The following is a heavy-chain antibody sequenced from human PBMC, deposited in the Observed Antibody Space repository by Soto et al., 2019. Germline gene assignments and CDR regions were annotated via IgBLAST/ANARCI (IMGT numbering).Heavy chain of an antibody. D-gene: IGHD3-16*02. J-gene: IGHJ6*04. V-gene: IGHV3-7*01. CDR3: ADPLDLDV. Sequence: EVQLVESGGGLVQPGGSLRLSCAASGFTFSSSWISWVRQAPGKGLEWVATIKPDGSEKYYVDSVKGRFTISRDNAKNSLYLQMTSLRVEETAVFYCADPLDLDVWGKGATVTVSS. CDR2: IKPDGSEK. CDR1: GFTFSSSW.